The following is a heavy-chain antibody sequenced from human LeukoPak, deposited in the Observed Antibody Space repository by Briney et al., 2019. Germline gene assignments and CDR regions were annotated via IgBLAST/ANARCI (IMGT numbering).Heavy chain of an antibody. CDR3: MSVGYGEYYFDN. V-gene: IGHV3-15*01. Sequence: GGSLILSCAVSGFTFTAAWMSWVRQAPGKGLEWVGRMKSKSDGGTTDYAVPVKGRFTISRDDSKTTLYLQMNSLKTEDTAVYYCMSVGYGEYYFDNWGQGTLVTVSS. CDR1: GFTFTAAW. J-gene: IGHJ4*02. D-gene: IGHD4-17*01. CDR2: MKSKSDGGTT.